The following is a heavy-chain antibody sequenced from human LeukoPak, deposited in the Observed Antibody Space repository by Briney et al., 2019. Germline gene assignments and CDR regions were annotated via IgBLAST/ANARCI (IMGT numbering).Heavy chain of an antibody. D-gene: IGHD5-12*01. CDR1: GFAFSSYS. Sequence: GGSLRLSCAASGFAFSSYSMNWVRQAPGKGLEWVSSISSSSSYIYYADSVKGRFTISRDNAKNSLYLQMNSLRAEDTAVYYCARDKSVAYFDYWGQGTLVTVSS. V-gene: IGHV3-21*01. CDR2: ISSSSSYI. J-gene: IGHJ4*02. CDR3: ARDKSVAYFDY.